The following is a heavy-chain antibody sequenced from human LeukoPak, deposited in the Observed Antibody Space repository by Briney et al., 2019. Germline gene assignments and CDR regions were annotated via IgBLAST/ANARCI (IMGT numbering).Heavy chain of an antibody. J-gene: IGHJ5*02. CDR1: GGSISSSGYY. V-gene: IGHV4-39*01. CDR3: ARHPVAVMVRGVRGFDP. Sequence: PSETLSLTCTVSGGSISSSGYYWGWIRQPPGKGLEWIGSIYYSGSTYYNPSLKSRVTISVDTSKNQFSLKLSSVTAADTAVYYCARHPVAVMVRGVRGFDPWGQGTLVTVSS. CDR2: IYYSGST. D-gene: IGHD3-10*01.